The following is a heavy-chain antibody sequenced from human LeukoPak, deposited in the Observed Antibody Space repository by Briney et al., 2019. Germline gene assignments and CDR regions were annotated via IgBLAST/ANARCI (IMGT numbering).Heavy chain of an antibody. CDR1: GFTFSSYW. D-gene: IGHD2-2*01. V-gene: IGHV3-7*01. Sequence: PGGSLRLSCAASGFTFSSYWRSWVRQAPGRGLEWVANINQDGSEKYYVDSVKGRFTISRDNAKNSLYLQMNRLRAEDTAVYYCTRQLPILDYWGQGTLVAVSS. CDR3: TRQLPILDY. CDR2: INQDGSEK. J-gene: IGHJ4*02.